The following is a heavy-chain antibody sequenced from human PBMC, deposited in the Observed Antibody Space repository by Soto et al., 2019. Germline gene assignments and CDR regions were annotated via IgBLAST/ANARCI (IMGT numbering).Heavy chain of an antibody. D-gene: IGHD2-8*01. V-gene: IGHV3-7*01. Sequence: EVQLVESGGGLVQPGGSLRLSCAASGFTFSSYWMSWVRQAPGKGLEWVANIKQDGSEKYYVDSVKGRFTISRDNAKKSLYLQMNSLRAEDTAVYYCARGLRVNVNFDYWGQGTLVTVYS. CDR2: IKQDGSEK. CDR3: ARGLRVNVNFDY. CDR1: GFTFSSYW. J-gene: IGHJ4*02.